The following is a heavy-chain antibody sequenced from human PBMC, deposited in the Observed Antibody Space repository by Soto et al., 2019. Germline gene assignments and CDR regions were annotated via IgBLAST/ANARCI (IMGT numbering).Heavy chain of an antibody. CDR1: GYIFSANY. V-gene: IGHV1-2*02. J-gene: IGHJ5*02. D-gene: IGHD3-10*01. Sequence: GASVKVSCKASGYIFSANYIHWVRQAPGQGLEWLGWINPHSGATNYAQKFLGRVTMSADTSASTAYMGLARLKSDDTAVYYCVRANALGFSNWFDPWGRGTLVTVSS. CDR2: INPHSGAT. CDR3: VRANALGFSNWFDP.